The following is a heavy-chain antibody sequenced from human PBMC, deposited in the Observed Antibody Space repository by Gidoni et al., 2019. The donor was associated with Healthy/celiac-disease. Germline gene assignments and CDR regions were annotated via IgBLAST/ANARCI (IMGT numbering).Heavy chain of an antibody. Sequence: QVQLQQWGAGLLKPSETLSLTCAVYGGSFSGYYWSWISQPPGKGLEWIGEINHSGSTNYNPSLKSRVTISVDTSKNQFSLKLSSVTAADTAVYYCARGTLYSSGWYARGAPRYYYGMDVWGQGTTVTVSS. CDR3: ARGTLYSSGWYARGAPRYYYGMDV. V-gene: IGHV4-34*01. D-gene: IGHD6-19*01. CDR2: INHSGST. J-gene: IGHJ6*02. CDR1: GGSFSGYY.